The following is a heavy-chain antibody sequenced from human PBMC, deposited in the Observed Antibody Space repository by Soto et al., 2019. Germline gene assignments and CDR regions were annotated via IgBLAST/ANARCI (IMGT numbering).Heavy chain of an antibody. Sequence: EVQLVESGGGLVQPGRSLRLSCAGSGFSFDGYAMNWVRQPPGKGLEWVSGISWNSGNIDYADSVKGRFTISRDNAKNSLYLQMNSLRAEDTALYYCVKASTYSSSQGWFDPWGQGTMVTVSS. J-gene: IGHJ5*02. V-gene: IGHV3-9*01. CDR1: GFSFDGYA. CDR2: ISWNSGNI. D-gene: IGHD6-6*01. CDR3: VKASTYSSSQGWFDP.